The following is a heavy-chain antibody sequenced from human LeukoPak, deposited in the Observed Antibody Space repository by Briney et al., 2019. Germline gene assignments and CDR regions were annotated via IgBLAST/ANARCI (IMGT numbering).Heavy chain of an antibody. CDR2: INHNGST. J-gene: IGHJ1*01. CDR1: GGSFSGYY. V-gene: IGHV4-34*01. CDR3: ARDSSTSLGLFQH. D-gene: IGHD6-13*01. Sequence: SETLSLTCGVSGGSFSGYYWNWIRQAPGKGLEWIGEINHNGSTSSNPSLKSRVTISVDTSRSRFSLKLNSATAADTAVYYYARDSSTSLGLFQHWGQGTRVTVSS.